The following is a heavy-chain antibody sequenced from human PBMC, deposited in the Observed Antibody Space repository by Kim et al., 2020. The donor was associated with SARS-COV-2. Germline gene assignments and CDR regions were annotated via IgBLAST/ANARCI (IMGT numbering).Heavy chain of an antibody. V-gene: IGHV4-34*01. J-gene: IGHJ4*02. CDR3: TRGLPGY. Sequence: SETLSLTCAVYGGSFRDYSWNWVRQFPGEGLQWIGQISHSGTTKYNPSLKSRVTISIGTSKSQFSLKMTSMTAADTAVYYCTRGLPGYWGQGKLVTVSS. CDR1: GGSFRDYS. CDR2: ISHSGTT.